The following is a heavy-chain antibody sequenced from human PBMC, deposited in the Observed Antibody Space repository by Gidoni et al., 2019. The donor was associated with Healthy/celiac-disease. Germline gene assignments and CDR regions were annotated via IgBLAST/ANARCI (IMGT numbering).Heavy chain of an antibody. CDR3: ARVGVVRGVIILDY. J-gene: IGHJ4*02. V-gene: IGHV4-31*03. CDR2: IYYSGST. D-gene: IGHD3-10*01. CDR1: GGSLSSGGYY. Sequence: QVQLQESGPGLVKPSQTLSLTCTFSGGSLSSGGYYWSWIRQHPGKGLEWIGYIYYSGSTYYNPSLKSRVTISVDTSKNQFSLKLSSVTAADTAVYYCARVGVVRGVIILDYWGQGTLVTVSS.